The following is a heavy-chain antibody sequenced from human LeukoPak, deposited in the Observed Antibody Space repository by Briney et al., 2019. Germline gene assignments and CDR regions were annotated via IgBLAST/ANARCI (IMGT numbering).Heavy chain of an antibody. D-gene: IGHD3-3*01. CDR1: GFTFSSYA. CDR2: ISGSGCST. CDR3: AKPGHDFWSGYPPNYYYYMDV. V-gene: IGHV3-23*01. Sequence: PGGSLRLSCAASGFTFSSYAMRWVRQARGEGLEWVSAISGSGCSTYYADSVKGRFTISRDNSKNTLYLQMNSLRAEGTAVYYCAKPGHDFWSGYPPNYYYYMDVWGKGTTVTVSS. J-gene: IGHJ6*03.